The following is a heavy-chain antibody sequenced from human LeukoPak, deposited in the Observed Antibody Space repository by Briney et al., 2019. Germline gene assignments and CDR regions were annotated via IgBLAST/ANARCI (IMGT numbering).Heavy chain of an antibody. Sequence: GYSVKVSCKASGGTFSSYAISWVRQAPGQGLEWMGWISAYNGNTNYAQKLQGRVTMTTDTSTSTAYMELRSLRSDDTAVYYCARDSSGKDTVIDYWGQGTLVTVSS. CDR1: GGTFSSYA. CDR3: ARDSSGKDTVIDY. J-gene: IGHJ4*02. CDR2: ISAYNGNT. D-gene: IGHD2-15*01. V-gene: IGHV1-18*01.